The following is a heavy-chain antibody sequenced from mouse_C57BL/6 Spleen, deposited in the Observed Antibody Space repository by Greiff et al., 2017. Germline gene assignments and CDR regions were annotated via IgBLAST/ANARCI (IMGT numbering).Heavy chain of an antibody. V-gene: IGHV1-59*01. CDR3: ARKIAQALYYFDY. CDR1: GYTFTSYW. J-gene: IGHJ2*01. CDR2: IDPSDSYT. Sequence: QVQLQQPGAELVRPGTSVKLSCKASGYTFTSYWMHWVKQRPGQGLEWIGVIDPSDSYTNYNQKFKGKATLTVDTSSSTAYMQLSSLTSDDSAVYYCARKIAQALYYFDYWGQGTTLTVSS. D-gene: IGHD3-2*02.